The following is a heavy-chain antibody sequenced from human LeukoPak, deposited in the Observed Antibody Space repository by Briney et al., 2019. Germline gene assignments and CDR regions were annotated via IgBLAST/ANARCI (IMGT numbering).Heavy chain of an antibody. J-gene: IGHJ3*02. CDR3: ARTLIYAFDI. CDR2: ISSSGSTI. Sequence: PGGSLRLSCAASGFTFSSYEMNWVRQAPGKGLEWVSYISSSGSTIYYADSVKGRFTISRDNAKNSLYLQMNSLRAEDTAVYYCARTLIYAFDIWGQGTMVTVSS. CDR1: GFTFSSYE. D-gene: IGHD2/OR15-2a*01. V-gene: IGHV3-48*03.